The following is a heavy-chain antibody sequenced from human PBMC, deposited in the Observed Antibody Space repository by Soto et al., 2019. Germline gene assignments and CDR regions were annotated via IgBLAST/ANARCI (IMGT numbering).Heavy chain of an antibody. J-gene: IGHJ4*02. CDR1: GFTFSSYS. CDR2: ISSSSSYI. D-gene: IGHD6-6*01. CDR3: ARDSKPSKQLVVDY. V-gene: IGHV3-21*01. Sequence: KPGGSLRLSCAASGFTFSSYSMNWVRQAPGKGLEWVSSISSSSSYIYYADSVKGRFTISRDNAKNSLYLQMNSLRAEDTAVYYCARDSKPSKQLVVDYWGQGTLVTVSS.